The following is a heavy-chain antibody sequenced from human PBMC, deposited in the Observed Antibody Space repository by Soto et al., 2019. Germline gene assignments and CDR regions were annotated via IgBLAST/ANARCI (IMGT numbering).Heavy chain of an antibody. D-gene: IGHD3-3*01. Sequence: SSETLSLTCTVSGGSISSSSYYWGWIRQPPGKGLEWIGSIYYSGSTYYNPSLKSRVTISVDTSKNQFSLKLSSVTAADTAVYYCARRGALTTILGVANYGMDVWGQGTTVTVSS. J-gene: IGHJ6*02. CDR1: GGSISSSSYY. V-gene: IGHV4-39*01. CDR3: ARRGALTTILGVANYGMDV. CDR2: IYYSGST.